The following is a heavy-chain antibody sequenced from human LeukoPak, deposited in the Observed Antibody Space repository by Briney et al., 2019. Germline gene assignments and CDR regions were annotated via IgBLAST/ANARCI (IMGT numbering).Heavy chain of an antibody. V-gene: IGHV3-23*01. CDR3: AADRERDPSCNYLA. Sequence: PGGSLRLSCTASGFTFSDYAMSWVRQAPGEGLEWVSSISDNGGGTYYADSVKGRFTISRDNSKNTLFLQMNSLRAEDSAVYYCAADRERDPSCNYLAGGKGTLITVSS. CDR2: ISDNGGGT. CDR1: GFTFSDYA. J-gene: IGHJ1*01. D-gene: IGHD1-26*01.